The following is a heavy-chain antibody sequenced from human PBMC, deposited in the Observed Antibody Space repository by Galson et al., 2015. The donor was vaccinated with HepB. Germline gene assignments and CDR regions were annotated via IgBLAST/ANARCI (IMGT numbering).Heavy chain of an antibody. V-gene: IGHV3-21*06. CDR1: AFTFSSYS. Sequence: SLRLACAGYAFTFSSYSMDWVGRAPGEGLEWVCGIGGSGRSIYYADSVKGRFTISKDNAKNSLYLQMDSLRVDDTAVHYCVRERDEDFDIWGHGTMVTVSS. CDR3: VRERDEDFDI. J-gene: IGHJ3*02. CDR2: IGGSGRSI.